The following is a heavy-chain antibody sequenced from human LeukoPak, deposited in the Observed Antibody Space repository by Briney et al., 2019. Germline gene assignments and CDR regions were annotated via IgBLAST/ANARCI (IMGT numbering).Heavy chain of an antibody. CDR2: INPNTGGT. J-gene: IGHJ3*01. Sequence: ASVKVSCKASGYTFTGYFIHWVRQAPGQGLEWMGRINPNTGGTNYAQKFQGRVTMTRDTSITTAYMELSRLRSDDTAIYYCARELGINAFDVWGQGTLVTVSS. V-gene: IGHV1-2*06. CDR3: ARELGINAFDV. CDR1: GYTFTGYF. D-gene: IGHD1-26*01.